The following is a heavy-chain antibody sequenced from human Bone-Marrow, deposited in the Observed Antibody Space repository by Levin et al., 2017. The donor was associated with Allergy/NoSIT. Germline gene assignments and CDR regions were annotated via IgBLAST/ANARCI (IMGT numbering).Heavy chain of an antibody. J-gene: IGHJ4*02. V-gene: IGHV4-59*01. Sequence: SETLSLTCTVSGGSMTGYYWSWIRQAPGKGLEWIGYIYYSGGTNYNPSLKSRVTMSIDTSKKQISLRLNSVTAADTAVYFCTGVWFGEAHQYYFDHWGQGTLVTVSS. D-gene: IGHD3-10*01. CDR3: TGVWFGEAHQYYFDH. CDR2: IYYSGGT. CDR1: GGSMTGYY.